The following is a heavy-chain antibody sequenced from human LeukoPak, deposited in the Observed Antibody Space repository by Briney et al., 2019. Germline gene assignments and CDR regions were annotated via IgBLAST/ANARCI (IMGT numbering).Heavy chain of an antibody. CDR2: ISSSSSYI. J-gene: IGHJ4*02. V-gene: IGHV3-21*01. Sequence: GGSLRLSCAASGFTFSSYSMNWVRQAPGKGLEWVSSISSSSSYIYYADSVKGRFTISRDNAKNSLYLQMNSLRAEDTAVYYCARANLVVAATQVDYWGQGTLATVTS. CDR3: ARANLVVAATQVDY. D-gene: IGHD2-15*01. CDR1: GFTFSSYS.